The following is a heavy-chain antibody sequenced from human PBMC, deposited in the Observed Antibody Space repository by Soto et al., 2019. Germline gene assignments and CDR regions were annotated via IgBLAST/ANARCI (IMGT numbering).Heavy chain of an antibody. CDR3: ARDYAFYYDSNSYPSFDS. Sequence: ASVKVSCKTFGYSFINYGIIWVRQAPGQGLEWMGWISGYNGNKNYAQRLQGRVSMTADTSTSTAYMELWSLRSDDTAVYYCARDYAFYYDSNSYPSFDSWGQGTLVTVS. D-gene: IGHD3-22*01. J-gene: IGHJ5*01. CDR1: GYSFINYG. CDR2: ISGYNGNK. V-gene: IGHV1-18*01.